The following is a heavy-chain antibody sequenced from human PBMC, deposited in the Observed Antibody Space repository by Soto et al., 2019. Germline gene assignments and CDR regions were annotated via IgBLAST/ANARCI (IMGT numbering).Heavy chain of an antibody. CDR1: GYTFTSYG. J-gene: IGHJ6*02. D-gene: IGHD1-26*01. CDR2: ISAYNGDT. CDR3: ARSSGTYPPSRYYYGLDV. Sequence: ASVKVSCKASGYTFTSYGFSWVRQAPGQGLEWMGWISAYNGDTNYPQKFQARVTMTTDTSTSTAYLDLRSLRSDDTVVYYCARSSGTYPPSRYYYGLDVWGQGTTVTVSS. V-gene: IGHV1-18*01.